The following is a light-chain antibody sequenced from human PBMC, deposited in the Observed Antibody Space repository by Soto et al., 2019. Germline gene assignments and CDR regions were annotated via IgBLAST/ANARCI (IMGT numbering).Light chain of an antibody. Sequence: ESMMTQSPSTLSVYPGERATLSCSASQSVSSSYLAWYQQKPGQAPRLLIYGASSRATGIPDRFTGSGSGTDFTLTISRLEPEDFAVFYCHQYGSSPQTFGQGTKVDIK. V-gene: IGKV3-20*01. CDR2: GAS. CDR1: QSVSSSY. CDR3: HQYGSSPQT. J-gene: IGKJ1*01.